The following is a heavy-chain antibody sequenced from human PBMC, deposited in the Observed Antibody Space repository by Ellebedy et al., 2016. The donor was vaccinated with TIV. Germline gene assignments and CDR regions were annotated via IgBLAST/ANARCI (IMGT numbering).Heavy chain of an antibody. V-gene: IGHV4-59*01. Sequence: SETLSLTCTVSGGSIRSYYWSWIRQPPGKGLEWIGYIYYSGSTNYNPSLKSRVTISVDTSKNQFSLKLSSVTAADTAVYYCARTNGGFDYWGQGTLVTVSS. J-gene: IGHJ4*02. CDR2: IYYSGST. CDR1: GGSIRSYY. CDR3: ARTNGGFDY. D-gene: IGHD2-8*01.